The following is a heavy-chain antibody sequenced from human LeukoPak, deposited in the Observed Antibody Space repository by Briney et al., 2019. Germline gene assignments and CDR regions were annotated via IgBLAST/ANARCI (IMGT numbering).Heavy chain of an antibody. CDR1: GGSFSGYY. Sequence: PSETLSLTCAVYGGSFSGYYWSWIRQPPGKGLEWIGEINHSGSTNYNPSLKSRVTISLDRSKNQFSLNLTSITAADTAVYYCAGQNVPTPHDYWGQGTQVAVSS. J-gene: IGHJ4*02. CDR2: INHSGST. D-gene: IGHD2-2*01. V-gene: IGHV4-34*01. CDR3: AGQNVPTPHDY.